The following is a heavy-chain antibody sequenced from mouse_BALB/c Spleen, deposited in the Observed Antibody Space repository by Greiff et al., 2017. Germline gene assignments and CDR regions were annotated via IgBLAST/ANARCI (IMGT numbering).Heavy chain of an antibody. CDR1: GFSLTGYG. V-gene: IGHV2-6-7*01. Sequence: QVQLKESGPGLVAPSQSLSITCTVSGFSLTGYGVNWVRQPPGKGLEWLGMIWGDGSTDYNSALKSRLSISKDNSKSQVFLKMNSLQTDDTARYYCARDRETMITGFAYWGQGTLVTVSA. CDR2: IWGDGST. CDR3: ARDRETMITGFAY. D-gene: IGHD2-4*01. J-gene: IGHJ3*01.